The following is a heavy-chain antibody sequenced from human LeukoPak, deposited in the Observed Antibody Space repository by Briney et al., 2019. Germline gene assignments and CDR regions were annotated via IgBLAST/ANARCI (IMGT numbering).Heavy chain of an antibody. V-gene: IGHV5-51*01. D-gene: IGHD5-18*01. CDR2: IYPGDSDT. J-gene: IGHJ2*01. Sequence: GESLKISCKGSGYSFTSYWIGWVRLMPGKGLEWMGIIYPGDSDTRYSPSFQGQVTISADKSISTAYLQWSSLKASDTAMYYCARQRGYSYGPYWYFDLWGRGTLVTVSS. CDR1: GYSFTSYW. CDR3: ARQRGYSYGPYWYFDL.